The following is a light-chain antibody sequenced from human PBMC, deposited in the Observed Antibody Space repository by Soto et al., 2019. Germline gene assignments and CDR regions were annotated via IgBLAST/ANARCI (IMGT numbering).Light chain of an antibody. J-gene: IGLJ2*01. CDR1: SSNVGAGYA. Sequence: QSVLTQPPSVSGAPGQRVTISCTGSSSNVGAGYAVHWYQQFPGTAPKLLIYGNINRPSGVPDRFSGSNSGTSASLAITGLQAEDEADYYCQSYDSSLCGSVFGGGTKLTVL. V-gene: IGLV1-40*01. CDR2: GNI. CDR3: QSYDSSLCGSV.